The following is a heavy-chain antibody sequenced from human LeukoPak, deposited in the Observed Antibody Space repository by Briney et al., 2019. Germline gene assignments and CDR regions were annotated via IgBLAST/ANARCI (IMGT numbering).Heavy chain of an antibody. CDR3: ARLRDARWLLEY. Sequence: SETLSLTCSVSGDSVSSTSYYWGWIRQSPGKGLEWIASNIYSVTSYYNPSFMSRITISVDTSNNQLSLRLTSVTAADTAVYYCARLRDARWLLEYWGQGTLVTVSS. CDR1: GDSVSSTSYY. CDR2: NIYSVTS. J-gene: IGHJ4*02. V-gene: IGHV4-39*01. D-gene: IGHD4-23*01.